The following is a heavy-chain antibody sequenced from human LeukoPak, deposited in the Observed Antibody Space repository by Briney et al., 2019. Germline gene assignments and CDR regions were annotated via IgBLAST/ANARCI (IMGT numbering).Heavy chain of an antibody. V-gene: IGHV1-69*08. CDR2: IIPILGTA. J-gene: IGHJ6*02. CDR1: GGTFSSYT. CDR3: ARVSSGQDGMDV. D-gene: IGHD3-22*01. Sequence: ASVKVSCKASGGTFSSYTISWVRQAPGQGLEWMGGIIPILGTANYAQKFQGRVTITADKSTSTAYMELSSLRSEDTAVYYCARVSSGQDGMDVWGQGATVTVSS.